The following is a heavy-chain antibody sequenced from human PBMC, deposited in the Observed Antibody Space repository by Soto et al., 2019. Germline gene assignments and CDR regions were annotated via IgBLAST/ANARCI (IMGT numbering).Heavy chain of an antibody. CDR3: ARGVAALDYYYGMDV. D-gene: IGHD2-15*01. Sequence: QVQLVESGGGVVQPGRSLRLSCAASGFTFSSYGMHWVRQAPGKGLEWVAVIWYDGSNKYYADSVKGRFTISRDNSKNTLYPQMNSLRAEDTAVYYCARGVAALDYYYGMDVWGQGTTVTVSS. CDR1: GFTFSSYG. J-gene: IGHJ6*02. V-gene: IGHV3-33*01. CDR2: IWYDGSNK.